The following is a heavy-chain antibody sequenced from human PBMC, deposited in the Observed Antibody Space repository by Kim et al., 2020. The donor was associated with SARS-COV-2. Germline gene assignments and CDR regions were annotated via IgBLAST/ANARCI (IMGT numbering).Heavy chain of an antibody. CDR3: AKDRPLGYFDWLLFDYFDY. CDR2: ISGSGGST. V-gene: IGHV3-23*01. D-gene: IGHD3-9*01. Sequence: GGSLRLSCAASGFTFSSYAMSWVRQAPGKGLEWASAISGSGGSTYYADSVKGRFTISRDNSKNTLYLQMNSLRAEDTAVYYCAKDRPLGYFDWLLFDYFDYWGQRTLVTVSS. CDR1: GFTFSSYA. J-gene: IGHJ4*02.